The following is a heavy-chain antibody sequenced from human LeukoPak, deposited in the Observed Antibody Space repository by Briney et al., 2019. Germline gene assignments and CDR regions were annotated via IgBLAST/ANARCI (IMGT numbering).Heavy chain of an antibody. D-gene: IGHD2-15*01. Sequence: GGSLRLSCAASGFTVSSNHMSWVRQAPGKGLEWVSVIYSGGSTYYADSVKGRFTISRDNSKNTLYLQMNSLRAEDTAVYYCARGAARGGSWYAPVDYYYYMDVWGKGTTVTVSS. V-gene: IGHV3-53*01. CDR1: GFTVSSNH. CDR2: IYSGGST. J-gene: IGHJ6*03. CDR3: ARGAARGGSWYAPVDYYYYMDV.